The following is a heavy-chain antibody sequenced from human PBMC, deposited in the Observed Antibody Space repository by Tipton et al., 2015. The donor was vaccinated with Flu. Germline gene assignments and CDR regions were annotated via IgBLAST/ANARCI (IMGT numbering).Heavy chain of an antibody. V-gene: IGHV1-18*01. CDR2: ISAYNGNT. J-gene: IGHJ6*01. CDR3: ARDVNTISMEV. D-gene: IGHD5-12*01. CDR1: GYTFTTFG. Sequence: QLVQSGAEVKKPGASVKVSCKASGYTFTTFGISWVRQAPGQGLEWMGWISAYNGNTRYEQKLQGRVTMSIDTSTSTAYMEMRSLRSDDTAVYYCARDVNTISMEVGSQGTTVTVS.